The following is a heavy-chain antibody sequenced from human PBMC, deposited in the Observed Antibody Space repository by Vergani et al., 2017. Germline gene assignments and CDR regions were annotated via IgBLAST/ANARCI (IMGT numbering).Heavy chain of an antibody. V-gene: IGHV3-23*01. Sequence: LQLQESGSGLVKPSQTLSLTCAVSGGSISSGGYSWSWIRQPPGKGLEWVSAISGSGGSTYYADSVKGRFTISRDNSKNTLYLQMNSLRAEDTAVYYCAKRAWIAVAPGDFDPWGQGTLVTVSS. CDR1: GGSISSGGYS. CDR2: ISGSGGST. CDR3: AKRAWIAVAPGDFDP. J-gene: IGHJ5*02. D-gene: IGHD6-19*01.